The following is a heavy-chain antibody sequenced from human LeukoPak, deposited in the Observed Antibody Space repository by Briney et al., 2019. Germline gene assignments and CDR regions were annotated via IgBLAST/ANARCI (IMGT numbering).Heavy chain of an antibody. D-gene: IGHD6-13*01. CDR2: MNPNSGNT. V-gene: IGHV1-8*01. CDR3: ARGSNYYYYMDV. CDR1: GYPPTSYD. Sequence: ASVNPSCKASGYPPTSYDINWVRHATAQGLEFLGWMNPNSGNTAYAQRFQDRVTMTANMSINTAYMELSSLTSEDTAIYYCARGSNYYYYMDVWGSGTTVTVAS. J-gene: IGHJ6*03.